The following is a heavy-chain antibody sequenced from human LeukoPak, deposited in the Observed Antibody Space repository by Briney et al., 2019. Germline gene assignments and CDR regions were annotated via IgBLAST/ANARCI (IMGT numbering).Heavy chain of an antibody. J-gene: IGHJ4*02. CDR2: ISYDGSNK. CDR1: GFTFSSYA. D-gene: IGHD6-19*01. V-gene: IGHV3-30*04. CDR3: AREPLEALAGTSDY. Sequence: VGSLRLSCAASGFTFSSYAMHWVRQAPGKGLEWVAVISYDGSNKYYADSVKGRFTISRDNSKNTLYLQMNSLRAEDTAVYYCAREPLEALAGTSDYWGQGTLVTVSS.